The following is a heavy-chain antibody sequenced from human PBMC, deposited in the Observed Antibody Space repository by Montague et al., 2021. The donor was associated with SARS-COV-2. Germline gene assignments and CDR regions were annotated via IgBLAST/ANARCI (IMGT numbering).Heavy chain of an antibody. J-gene: IGHJ4*02. CDR1: GGSISSSNYY. Sequence: SETLSLTCTVSGGSISSSNYYWGWIRQPPGKGLEWIGRISISGSTNYNPSLKSRVTIPVDTSKNQFSLKLSSVTAADTAVYYCARDTAVAGLFDYWGQGILVTVSS. V-gene: IGHV4-39*07. CDR3: ARDTAVAGLFDY. D-gene: IGHD6-19*01. CDR2: ISISGST.